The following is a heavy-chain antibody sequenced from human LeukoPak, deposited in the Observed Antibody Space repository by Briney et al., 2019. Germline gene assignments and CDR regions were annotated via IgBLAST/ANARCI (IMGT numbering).Heavy chain of an antibody. Sequence: ASVKVSCKASGYTFTSYYMHWVRQAPGQGLEWMGLINPSGGSTSYAQKFQGRVTMTRDTSTSTVYMELSSLRSEDTAVYYCARGDYVWGSYRAYFDYWGQGTLVTVSS. CDR1: GYTFTSYY. J-gene: IGHJ4*02. CDR3: ARGDYVWGSYRAYFDY. CDR2: INPSGGST. D-gene: IGHD3-16*02. V-gene: IGHV1-46*01.